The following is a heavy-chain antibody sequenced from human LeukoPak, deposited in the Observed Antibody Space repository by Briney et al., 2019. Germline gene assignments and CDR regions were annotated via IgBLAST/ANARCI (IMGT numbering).Heavy chain of an antibody. CDR1: GYTFTGYY. V-gene: IGHV1-2*02. D-gene: IGHD3-22*01. CDR3: ARVRGDSSGYYYWYFDL. CDR2: INPNSGGT. J-gene: IGHJ2*01. Sequence: ASVKVSCKASGYTFTGYYMHWVRQAPGQGLEWMGWINPNSGGTNYAQKFQGRVTMTRDTSISTAYMELSRLRSDDTAVYYCARVRGDSSGYYYWYFDLWGRGTLVTVSS.